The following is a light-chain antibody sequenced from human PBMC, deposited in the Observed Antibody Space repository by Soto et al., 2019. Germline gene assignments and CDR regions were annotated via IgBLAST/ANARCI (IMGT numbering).Light chain of an antibody. V-gene: IGKV3-15*01. CDR2: GAS. Sequence: EIVMTQSPATLSVSPGERATLSCRASQSISNILAWYQQKPGQAPRLLIYGASTRATGFPDRFSGSGSGTEFTLTISSLHSEDFAVYYCQQYSDWPITFGQGTRLDIK. CDR1: QSISNI. J-gene: IGKJ5*01. CDR3: QQYSDWPIT.